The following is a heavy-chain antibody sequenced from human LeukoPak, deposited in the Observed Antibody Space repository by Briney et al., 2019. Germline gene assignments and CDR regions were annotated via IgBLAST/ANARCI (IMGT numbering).Heavy chain of an antibody. V-gene: IGHV3-21*01. J-gene: IGHJ4*02. CDR1: GFTFSSYS. CDR2: ISGSSSYI. D-gene: IGHD4-23*01. Sequence: PGGSLRLPCAASGFTFSSYSMNWVRQAPGKGLEWVSSISGSSSYISYADSVKGRFTISRDNAKNSLYLQMNSLRAEDTAVYYCARGGGSFDYWGQGTLVTVSS. CDR3: ARGGGSFDY.